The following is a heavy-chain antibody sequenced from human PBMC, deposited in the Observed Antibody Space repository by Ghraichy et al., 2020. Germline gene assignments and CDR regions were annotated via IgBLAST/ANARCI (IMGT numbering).Heavy chain of an antibody. CDR2: ISYDGSNK. D-gene: IGHD4-17*01. CDR3: AKDRDYGDYGTPDY. J-gene: IGHJ4*02. V-gene: IGHV3-30*18. CDR1: GFTFSSYG. Sequence: GESLNISCAASGFTFSSYGMHWVRQAPGKGLEWVAVISYDGSNKYYADSVKGRFTISRDNSKNTLYLQMNSLRAEDTAVYYCAKDRDYGDYGTPDYWGQGTLVTVSS.